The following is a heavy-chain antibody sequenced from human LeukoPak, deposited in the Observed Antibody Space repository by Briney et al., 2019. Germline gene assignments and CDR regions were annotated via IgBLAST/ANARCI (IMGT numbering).Heavy chain of an antibody. CDR2: IRYRGST. V-gene: IGHV4-61*08. J-gene: IGHJ4*02. CDR1: GGSISSGDYY. Sequence: SQTLSLTCTVSGGSISSGDYYWSWIRQPPGEGLEYIGYIRYRGSTNYNPSLKSRVTISIDASKNQLSLTLNSVTAADTAVYYCARAGGVPDSALDFDYWGQGTLVTVSS. D-gene: IGHD5/OR15-5a*01. CDR3: ARAGGVPDSALDFDY.